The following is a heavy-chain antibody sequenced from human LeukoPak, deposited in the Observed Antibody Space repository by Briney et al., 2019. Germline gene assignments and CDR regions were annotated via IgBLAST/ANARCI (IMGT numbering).Heavy chain of an antibody. CDR3: ARAYSSSWYWNWFDP. CDR1: GGSISSYY. CDR2: INHSGST. D-gene: IGHD6-13*01. Sequence: PSETLSLTCTVSGGSISSYYWSWIRQPPGKGLEWIGEINHSGSTNYNASLKSRLAVSVDTSKNQFSLKLNSVTAADTALYYCARAYSSSWYWNWFDPWGQGTLVTVSS. J-gene: IGHJ5*02. V-gene: IGHV4-59*08.